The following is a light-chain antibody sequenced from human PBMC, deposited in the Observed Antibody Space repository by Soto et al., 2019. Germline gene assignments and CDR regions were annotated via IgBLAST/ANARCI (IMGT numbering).Light chain of an antibody. Sequence: DLQMTQSPSTLSASVGDRVTITCRASQSINNWLAWYQQKPGKAPKLLIYKASSLESGVPSRFSGSGSGTEFTLTISSLQPDDFATYYCQRYNSYTRTFGQGTRVEIK. CDR2: KAS. CDR3: QRYNSYTRT. V-gene: IGKV1-5*03. CDR1: QSINNW. J-gene: IGKJ1*01.